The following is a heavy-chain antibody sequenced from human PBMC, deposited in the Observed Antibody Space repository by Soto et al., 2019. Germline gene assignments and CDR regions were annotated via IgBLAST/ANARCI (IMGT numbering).Heavy chain of an antibody. V-gene: IGHV4-38-2*02. Sequence: LETLSLTCVVSGYSISSGYYWAWVRQPPGKELEWIGSIYHSGKTYYKPSLRSRVTVSVDTSKNQFSMKLISVTAADTAVYYCARDKRVTMIGGWFDTWGQGTLVTVSS. CDR2: IYHSGKT. J-gene: IGHJ5*02. D-gene: IGHD3-22*01. CDR3: ARDKRVTMIGGWFDT. CDR1: GYSISSGYY.